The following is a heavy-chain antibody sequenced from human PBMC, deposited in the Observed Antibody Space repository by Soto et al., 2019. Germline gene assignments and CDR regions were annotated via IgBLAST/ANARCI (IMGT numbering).Heavy chain of an antibody. CDR1: GYTFTSYD. Sequence: ASVKVSCKASGYTFTSYDINWVRQATGQGLEWMGWMNPNSGNTGYAQKFQGRVTMTRNTPISTADMELSSLRSEDTAVYYCARGKKYYDFWSGGGGNYYYYMDVWGKGTTVTVSS. J-gene: IGHJ6*03. V-gene: IGHV1-8*01. CDR2: MNPNSGNT. D-gene: IGHD3-3*01. CDR3: ARGKKYYDFWSGGGGNYYYYMDV.